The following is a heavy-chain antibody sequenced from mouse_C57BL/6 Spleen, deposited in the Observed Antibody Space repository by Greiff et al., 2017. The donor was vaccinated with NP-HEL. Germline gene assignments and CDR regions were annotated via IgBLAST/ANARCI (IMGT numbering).Heavy chain of an antibody. CDR3: ARNGPYYYGSSYWYFDY. Sequence: VKLMESGPGLVAPSQSLSITCTVSGFSLTSYGVHWVRQPPGKGLEWLVVIWSDGSTTYNSALKSRLSISKDNSKSQVFLKMNSLQTDDTAMYYCARNGPYYYGSSYWYFDYWGQGTTLTVSS. CDR1: GFSLTSYG. V-gene: IGHV2-6*03. J-gene: IGHJ2*01. D-gene: IGHD1-1*01. CDR2: IWSDGST.